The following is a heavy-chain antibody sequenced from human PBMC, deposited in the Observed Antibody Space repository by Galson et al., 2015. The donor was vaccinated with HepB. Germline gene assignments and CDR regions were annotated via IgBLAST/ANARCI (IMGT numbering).Heavy chain of an antibody. CDR3: ARGEDSVNQDS. CDR2: ISSTTIYT. J-gene: IGHJ4*02. D-gene: IGHD5/OR15-5a*01. CDR1: GFTFSDYY. V-gene: IGHV3-11*06. Sequence: SLRLSCAASGFTFSDYYMSWIRQAPGKGLEWVAYISSTTIYTDYADSVKGRFTIIRDNAKDSLYLQMDSLRVEDTAVYYCARGEDSVNQDSWGQGTLVSVSS.